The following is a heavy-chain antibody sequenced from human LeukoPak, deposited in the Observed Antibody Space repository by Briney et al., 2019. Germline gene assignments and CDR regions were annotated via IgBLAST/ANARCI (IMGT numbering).Heavy chain of an antibody. D-gene: IGHD6-13*01. J-gene: IGHJ5*02. Sequence: GGSLRLSCAASGFTFSSYAMSWVRQAPGKGLEWVSAISGSGGSTYYADSVKGRFTISRDNSKNTLYLQMNSLRAEDTAVYYLSKDPFGIAAAGTNWFDPWGQGTLVTVSS. V-gene: IGHV3-23*01. CDR2: ISGSGGST. CDR3: SKDPFGIAAAGTNWFDP. CDR1: GFTFSSYA.